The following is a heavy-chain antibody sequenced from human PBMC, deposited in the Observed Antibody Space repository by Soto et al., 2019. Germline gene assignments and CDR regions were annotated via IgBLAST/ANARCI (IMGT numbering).Heavy chain of an antibody. V-gene: IGHV1-8*01. D-gene: IGHD4-17*01. CDR3: ARDTTVSKYYYYYGMDV. CDR1: GYTFTSYD. Sequence: ASVQVSCKASGYTFTSYDINWVRQATGQGLECIGWMNPNSGNTGYAQKFQGRVTMTRNSSISTAYIELSSLRSEDTAVYYCARDTTVSKYYYYYGMDVWGQGTTVTVSS. J-gene: IGHJ6*02. CDR2: MNPNSGNT.